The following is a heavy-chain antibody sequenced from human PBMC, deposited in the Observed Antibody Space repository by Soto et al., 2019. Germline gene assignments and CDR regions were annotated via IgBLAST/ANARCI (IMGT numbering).Heavy chain of an antibody. D-gene: IGHD3-10*01. Sequence: PSETLSLTCTVSGGSISSYYWSWIRQPPGKGLEWIGYIYYSGSTNYNPSLKSRVTISVDTSKNQFSLKLSSVTAADTAVYYCAKDPHPALLWFGESWLDYYMDVWGKGTTVTVSS. J-gene: IGHJ6*03. CDR2: IYYSGST. CDR3: AKDPHPALLWFGESWLDYYMDV. CDR1: GGSISSYY. V-gene: IGHV4-59*01.